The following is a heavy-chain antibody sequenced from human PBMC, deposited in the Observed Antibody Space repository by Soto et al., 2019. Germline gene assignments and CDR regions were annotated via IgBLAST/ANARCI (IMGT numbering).Heavy chain of an antibody. Sequence: EVQLLESGGGLVQPGGSLRLSCAASGFTFSSYAMSWVRQAPGKGLEWVSAISGSGGSTYYADSVKGRFTISRDNSKNTLYLQMNSLGAEDTAVYYCAKLVVVPADTQYYFDYWGQGTLVTVSS. V-gene: IGHV3-23*01. CDR3: AKLVVVPADTQYYFDY. CDR2: ISGSGGST. J-gene: IGHJ4*02. CDR1: GFTFSSYA. D-gene: IGHD2-2*01.